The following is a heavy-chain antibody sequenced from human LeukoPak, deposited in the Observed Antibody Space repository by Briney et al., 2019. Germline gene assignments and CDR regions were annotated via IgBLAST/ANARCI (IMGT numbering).Heavy chain of an antibody. CDR2: ISSSSSYI. CDR3: ARDPGDASWFGMHVDY. D-gene: IGHD3-10*01. CDR1: GFTFSSYS. Sequence: AGSLRLSCAASGFTFSSYSVNWVRQAPGKGLEWVSSISSSSSYIHYADSVKGRFTISRDNAKNSLYLQMNSLRAEDTAVYYCARDPGDASWFGMHVDYWGQGTLVTVSS. J-gene: IGHJ4*02. V-gene: IGHV3-21*01.